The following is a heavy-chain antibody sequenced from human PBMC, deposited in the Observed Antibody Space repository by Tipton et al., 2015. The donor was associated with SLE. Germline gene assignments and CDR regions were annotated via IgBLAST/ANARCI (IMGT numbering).Heavy chain of an antibody. J-gene: IGHJ4*02. Sequence: LRLSCTVSGGSISSYYWSWIRQPPGKGLEWIGYIYYSGSTNYNPSLKSRVTISVDTSKNQFSLKLSSVTAADTAVYYCARDAISSSSYYFDYWGQGTLVTVSS. V-gene: IGHV4-59*01. CDR2: IYYSGST. CDR1: GGSISSYY. CDR3: ARDAISSSSYYFDY. D-gene: IGHD6-6*01.